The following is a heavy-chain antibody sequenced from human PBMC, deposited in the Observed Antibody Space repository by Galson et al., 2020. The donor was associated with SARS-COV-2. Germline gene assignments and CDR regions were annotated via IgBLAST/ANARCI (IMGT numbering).Heavy chain of an antibody. CDR2: ISSSSSYI. CDR3: ARGRPGTGSWPFDD. J-gene: IGHJ4*02. Sequence: TGGSLRLSCAASKFSFSSYSMNWVRQAPGKGLEWVSSISSSSSYIYYTDSVKGRFTISRDNAKNSLYLQMNSLRAEDTAVYYCARGRPGTGSWPFDDWGQGTLVTVSS. V-gene: IGHV3-21*01. CDR1: KFSFSSYS. D-gene: IGHD1-26*01.